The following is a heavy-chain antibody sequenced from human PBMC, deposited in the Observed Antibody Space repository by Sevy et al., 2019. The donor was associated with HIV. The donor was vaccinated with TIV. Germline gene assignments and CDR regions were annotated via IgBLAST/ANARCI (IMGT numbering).Heavy chain of an antibody. CDR3: ARFLSTSYYYYYAMDV. Sequence: TSVKVSCRASGYTFTCYDINWVRQATGQGLEWMGWMSPNSGNTGYAQMFQGRVTMTRNTSISTAYMELSSLRSEDTAVYYCARFLSTSYYYYYAMDVWGQGTTVTVSS. CDR2: MSPNSGNT. D-gene: IGHD2-2*01. J-gene: IGHJ6*02. CDR1: GYTFTCYD. V-gene: IGHV1-8*01.